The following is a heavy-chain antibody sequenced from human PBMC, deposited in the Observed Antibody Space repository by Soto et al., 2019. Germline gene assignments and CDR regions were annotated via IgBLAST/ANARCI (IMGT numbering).Heavy chain of an antibody. CDR2: IYYSGST. CDR1: GGSISSYY. D-gene: IGHD3-9*01. J-gene: IGHJ6*02. CDR3: ARHPPYYDILPGSGMYYYGMDV. V-gene: IGHV4-59*08. Sequence: SETLSLTCTVSGGSISSYYWSWIRQPPGKGLEWIGYIYYSGSTNYNPSLKSRVTISVDTSKNQFSLKLSSVTAAATAVYYWARHPPYYDILPGSGMYYYGMDVWGQGTGVTLSS.